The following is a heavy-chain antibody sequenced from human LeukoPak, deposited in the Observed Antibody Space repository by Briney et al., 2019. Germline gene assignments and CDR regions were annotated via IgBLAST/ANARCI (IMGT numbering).Heavy chain of an antibody. J-gene: IGHJ3*02. Sequence: GGSLRLSCAASGFTFNSYAMRWVRQAPGKGLEWVLIIYSDNAGGSRYSADSVKGRFTISRDNSRNTLYLQMNSLKTEDTAVYYCARDHSFDGFDIWGQGTMVTVSS. CDR2: IYSDNAGGSR. CDR1: GFTFNSYA. CDR3: ARDHSFDGFDI. V-gene: IGHV3-23*03.